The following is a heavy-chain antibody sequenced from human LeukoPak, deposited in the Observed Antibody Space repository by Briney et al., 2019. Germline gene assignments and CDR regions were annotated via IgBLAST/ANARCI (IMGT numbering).Heavy chain of an antibody. D-gene: IGHD3-22*01. J-gene: IGHJ3*02. CDR2: IYHSGST. V-gene: IGHV4-38-2*01. CDR3: ARQLDYYEEFDAFDI. Sequence: TSETLSLTSAVSGYSISSGYNWGWIRPPPGKGMEWIGIIYHSGSTYYHPSLKSRVTISVDTSKNQFSQKLSSVTAEDTAVYYCARQLDYYEEFDAFDIWGQGTMVSVSS. CDR1: GYSISSGYN.